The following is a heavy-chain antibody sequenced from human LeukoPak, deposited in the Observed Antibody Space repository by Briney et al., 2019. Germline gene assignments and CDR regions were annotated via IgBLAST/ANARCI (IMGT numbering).Heavy chain of an antibody. CDR3: ARGSLYGEYVFDY. D-gene: IGHD4-17*01. CDR2: IFYSGST. V-gene: IGHV4-39*07. Sequence: SETLSLTCTVSSGSISTSNYYWGWVRQPPGKALEWIGNIFYSGSTYYSPSLKSRVTISLDTSKNQLSLKLNSVTAADTAVFFCARGSLYGEYVFDYWGQGTLVTVSS. CDR1: SGSISTSNYY. J-gene: IGHJ4*02.